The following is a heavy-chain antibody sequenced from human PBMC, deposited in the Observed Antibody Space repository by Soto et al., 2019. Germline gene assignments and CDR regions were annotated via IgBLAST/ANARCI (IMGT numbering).Heavy chain of an antibody. CDR2: ISAYNGNT. Sequence: QVQLVQSGAEVKKPGASMKVSCKASGYTFTSYGISWVRQAPGQGLEWMGWISAYNGNTNYAQKLQGRVTMTTDTSTSTAYMELRSLRSDDTAVYLCAREGDYDILTGYYIIHYSYVMDVWGQGTTVPVSS. J-gene: IGHJ6*02. V-gene: IGHV1-18*01. CDR3: AREGDYDILTGYYIIHYSYVMDV. CDR1: GYTFTSYG. D-gene: IGHD3-9*01.